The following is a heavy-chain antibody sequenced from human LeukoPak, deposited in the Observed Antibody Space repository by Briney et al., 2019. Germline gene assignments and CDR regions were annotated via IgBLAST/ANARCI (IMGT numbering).Heavy chain of an antibody. V-gene: IGHV3-30*12. J-gene: IGHJ3*02. D-gene: IGHD5-18*01. CDR3: ARRGTAMDDAFDI. CDR1: TFNFSNYG. Sequence: GGSLRLSCAASTFNFSNYGMHWVRQVPGKGLEWLAFIQYDGTDKYYADSVKGRFTISRDNAKNSLYLQMNSLRAEDTAVYYCARRGTAMDDAFDIWGQGTMVTVSS. CDR2: IQYDGTDK.